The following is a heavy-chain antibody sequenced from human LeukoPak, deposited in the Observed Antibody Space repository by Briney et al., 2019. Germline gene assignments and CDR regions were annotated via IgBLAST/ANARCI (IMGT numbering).Heavy chain of an antibody. V-gene: IGHV3-11*04. CDR1: GFTFSDYY. CDR2: ISSSGSTR. J-gene: IGHJ6*03. CDR3: ARLSPYYYMDV. Sequence: PGGSLRLSCAASGFTFSDYYMSWIRQDPGKGLEWVSYISSSGSTRYSADSVKGRFTISRDNAKNSLYLQMNSLRAEDMAVYYCARLSPYYYMDVWGKGTTVTVSS.